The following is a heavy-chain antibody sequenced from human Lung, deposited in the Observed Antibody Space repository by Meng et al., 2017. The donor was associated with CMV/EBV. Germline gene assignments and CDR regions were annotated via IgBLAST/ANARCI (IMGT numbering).Heavy chain of an antibody. Sequence: ASVKVSCKPSVYTLTDYYLHWVRQAPGQGLEWMGWINPDSGGTYFAQKFQGRVTMTRDTSISTAYMELSSLRSADTAVYYCARVGGMTTRVRGVRYHSGLDVWGQGXTVTVSS. D-gene: IGHD3-10*01. V-gene: IGHV1-2*02. CDR2: INPDSGGT. J-gene: IGHJ6*02. CDR1: VYTLTDYY. CDR3: ARVGGMTTRVRGVRYHSGLDV.